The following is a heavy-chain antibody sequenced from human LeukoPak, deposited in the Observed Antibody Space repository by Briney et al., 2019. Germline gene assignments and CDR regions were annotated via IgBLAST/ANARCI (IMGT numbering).Heavy chain of an antibody. Sequence: GGSLRLSCAASGFTFSDHYMDWVRQAPGKGLEWVGRTRNKANSYTTEYAASVKGRFTTSRDDSKNSLYLQMNSLKTEDTAVYYCATSSGYLYYFDYWGQGTLVTVSS. V-gene: IGHV3-72*01. CDR1: GFTFSDHY. CDR3: ATSSGYLYYFDY. D-gene: IGHD3-22*01. J-gene: IGHJ4*02. CDR2: TRNKANSYTT.